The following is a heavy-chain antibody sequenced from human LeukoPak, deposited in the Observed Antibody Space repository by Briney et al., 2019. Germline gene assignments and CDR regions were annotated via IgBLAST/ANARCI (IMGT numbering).Heavy chain of an antibody. D-gene: IGHD3-3*01. Sequence: VASVKVSCKASGYTFTSYDINRVRQATGRGLEWMGWMNSNSGNTGYAQKFQGRVTMTRNTSISTAYMELSSLRSEDTAVYYCARVSTYFGVVTDFDYWGQGTLVTVSS. V-gene: IGHV1-8*01. CDR1: GYTFTSYD. J-gene: IGHJ4*02. CDR2: MNSNSGNT. CDR3: ARVSTYFGVVTDFDY.